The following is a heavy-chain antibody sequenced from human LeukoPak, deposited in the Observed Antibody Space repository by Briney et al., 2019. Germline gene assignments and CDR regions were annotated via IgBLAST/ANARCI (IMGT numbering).Heavy chain of an antibody. Sequence: PSETLSLTCTVSGGSISSGDYYWSWIRQPPGKGLEWIGYIYYSGSTYYNPSLKSRVTRSVDTSKNQFPLKLSSVTAADTAVYYCARVVGDIVVVPAAAYYFDYWGQGTLVTVSS. V-gene: IGHV4-30-4*01. CDR2: IYYSGST. J-gene: IGHJ4*02. D-gene: IGHD2-2*01. CDR3: ARVVGDIVVVPAAAYYFDY. CDR1: GGSISSGDYY.